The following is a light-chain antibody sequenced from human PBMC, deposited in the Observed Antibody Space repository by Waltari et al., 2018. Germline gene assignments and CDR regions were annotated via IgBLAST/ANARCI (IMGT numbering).Light chain of an antibody. Sequence: QSVLTQPPSVSAAPGQRVTISCSGGRSKIGNNYVSWYRPFPGTAPKLLINEDSERPSGIPGRFSGSKSGTSATLDITGLQAGDEADYYCGTWDSSLSGALFGGGTHLTVL. J-gene: IGLJ7*01. V-gene: IGLV1-51*02. CDR2: EDS. CDR3: GTWDSSLSGAL. CDR1: RSKIGNNY.